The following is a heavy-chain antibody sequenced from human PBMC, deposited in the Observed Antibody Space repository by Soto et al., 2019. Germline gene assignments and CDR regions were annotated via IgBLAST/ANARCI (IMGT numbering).Heavy chain of an antibody. D-gene: IGHD2-21*02. CDR3: AREKYCGGDCYYFDY. Sequence: GASVKVSCKASGYTFTGYYMHWVRQAPGQGLEWMGWIDPNSGGTNYAQKFQGRVTMTRDTSISTAYMELCRLRSDDTAVYYCAREKYCGGDCYYFDYWGQGTLVTVSS. V-gene: IGHV1-2*02. J-gene: IGHJ4*02. CDR2: IDPNSGGT. CDR1: GYTFTGYY.